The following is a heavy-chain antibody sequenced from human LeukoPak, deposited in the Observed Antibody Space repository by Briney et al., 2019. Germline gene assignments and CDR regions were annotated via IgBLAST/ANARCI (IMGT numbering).Heavy chain of an antibody. J-gene: IGHJ4*02. CDR3: ARASAVAGAYYFDY. CDR2: IYYSGST. Sequence: SETLSLTCTVSGGSISSYYWSWIRQPPGKGLEWIGYIYYSGSTNYNPSLKSRVTISVDTSKNQFSLKLSSVTAADTAVYYCARASAVAGAYYFDYWGQGTLVTVSP. CDR1: GGSISSYY. V-gene: IGHV4-59*08. D-gene: IGHD6-19*01.